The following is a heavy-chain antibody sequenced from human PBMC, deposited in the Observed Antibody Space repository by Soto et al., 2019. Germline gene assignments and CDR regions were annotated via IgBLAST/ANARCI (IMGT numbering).Heavy chain of an antibody. Sequence: EAQLVESGGDLVQPGGSLRLSCAASKFTFSNYWMHWVRQAPGKGLMWVSRINSDGTRTAYADSVKGRFTISRDNTKDTLFLYMDGLRAKDTAVYYCARVATGSYDWFDPWGQGTLVTVSS. V-gene: IGHV3-74*01. J-gene: IGHJ5*02. CDR3: ARVATGSYDWFDP. CDR2: INSDGTRT. CDR1: KFTFSNYW. D-gene: IGHD1-26*01.